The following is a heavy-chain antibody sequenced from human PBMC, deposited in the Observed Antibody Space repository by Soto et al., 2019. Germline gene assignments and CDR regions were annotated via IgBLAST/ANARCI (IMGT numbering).Heavy chain of an antibody. J-gene: IGHJ5*02. CDR3: ARGSTYYGFVT. D-gene: IGHD3-10*01. V-gene: IGHV4-30-4*01. Sequence: QVQLQESGPRLVKPSQTLSLTCTVSGDSIGSGDYYWTWIRQPPGKGPEWIGYIYYFGTTFYNPSLESRVNIAVDKSKNPFSLRVTSVTAADTAVYYCARGSTYYGFVTWGQGTLITVSS. CDR2: IYYFGTT. CDR1: GDSIGSGDYY.